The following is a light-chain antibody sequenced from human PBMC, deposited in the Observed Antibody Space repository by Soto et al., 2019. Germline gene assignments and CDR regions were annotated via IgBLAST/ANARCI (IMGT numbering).Light chain of an antibody. J-gene: IGLJ3*02. CDR1: SSDVGTYNY. CDR3: SSYTTSNAQV. Sequence: QSALTQPASVSGSPGQSITISCTGTSSDVGTYNYVSWYQHRPGKAPKLMIYDVSYRPSGVSNRFSGSKSANTASLTISGHPAEEEADYCCSSYTTSNAQVFGGGTKVTVL. V-gene: IGLV2-14*01. CDR2: DVS.